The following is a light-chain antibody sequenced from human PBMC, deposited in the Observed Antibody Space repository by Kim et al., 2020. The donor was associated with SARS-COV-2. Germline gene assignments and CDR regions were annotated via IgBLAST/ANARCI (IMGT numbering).Light chain of an antibody. V-gene: IGLV1-44*01. Sequence: QPVLTQPPSASETPGQRVTFSCSGSSSNIGVNPVNWYQHFPGAAPKVVIFDDNQRPSGIPDRFSGSKSGASASLAISGLQSDDEADYYCATWDDNVDGYVFGTGTKVTVL. J-gene: IGLJ1*01. CDR3: ATWDDNVDGYV. CDR2: DDN. CDR1: SSNIGVNP.